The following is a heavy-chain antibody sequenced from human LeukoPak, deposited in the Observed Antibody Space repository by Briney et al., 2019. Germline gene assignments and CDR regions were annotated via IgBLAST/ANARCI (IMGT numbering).Heavy chain of an antibody. V-gene: IGHV1-8*01. Sequence: GASVKVSCKASGYTFTSYDINWVRQATGQGLEWIGWMNPNSGNTGYAQKFQGRVTMTRNTSISTAYMELSSLRSEDTAVYYCARYYYDSSGPDQAYYFDYWGQGTLVTVSS. J-gene: IGHJ4*02. D-gene: IGHD3-22*01. CDR1: GYTFTSYD. CDR3: ARYYYDSSGPDQAYYFDY. CDR2: MNPNSGNT.